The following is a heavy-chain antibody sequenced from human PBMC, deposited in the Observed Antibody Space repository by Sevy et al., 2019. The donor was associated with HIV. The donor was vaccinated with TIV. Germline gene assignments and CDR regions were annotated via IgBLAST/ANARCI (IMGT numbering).Heavy chain of an antibody. CDR2: LKSDVYGGKV. CDR3: TRWKAAQSIFDY. J-gene: IGHJ4*02. V-gene: IGHV3-49*04. D-gene: IGHD6-13*01. CDR1: GFTFGDYC. Sequence: GGSLRLSCTASGFTFGDYCMSWVRQAPGKGLEWVAFLKSDVYGGKVDHAVSVRGRFVISSDDSKTIAYLQMNDLKTEDTGVYYCTRWKAAQSIFDYWGQGALVTVSS.